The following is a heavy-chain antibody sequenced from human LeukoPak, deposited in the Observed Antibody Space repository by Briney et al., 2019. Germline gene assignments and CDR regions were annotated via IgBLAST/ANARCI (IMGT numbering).Heavy chain of an antibody. CDR3: AELGITMIGGV. D-gene: IGHD3-10*02. CDR2: ISSSSSTI. J-gene: IGHJ6*04. Sequence: GGSLRLSCAASGFTFSSYGMTWVRQAPGKGLEWVSYISSSSSTIYYADSVEGRFTISRDNAKNSLYLQMNSLRAEDTAVYYCAELGITMIGGVWGKGTTVTISS. CDR1: GFTFSSYG. V-gene: IGHV3-48*04.